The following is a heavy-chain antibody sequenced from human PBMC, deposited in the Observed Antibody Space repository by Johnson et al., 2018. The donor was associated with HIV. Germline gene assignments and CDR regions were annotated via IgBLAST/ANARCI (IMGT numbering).Heavy chain of an antibody. V-gene: IGHV3-23*04. J-gene: IGHJ3*02. D-gene: IGHD3-22*01. CDR2: ISDSGGST. Sequence: QLVESGGGLVQPGGSLRLSCAASGFTFAASGFTFSRYWMTWVRQAPGKGLEWVSAISDSGGSTYYADSVKGRFTIYRDNSKNTLFLQMNSLRPEDTALYSCVKDGQRGRAMIVARLGAFDIWGQGTMVTVSS. CDR3: VKDGQRGRAMIVARLGAFDI. CDR1: GFTFSRYW.